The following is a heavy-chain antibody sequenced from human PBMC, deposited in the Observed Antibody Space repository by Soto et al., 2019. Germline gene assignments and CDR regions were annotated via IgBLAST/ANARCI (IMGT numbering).Heavy chain of an antibody. CDR2: IYYSGST. D-gene: IGHD1-7*01. Sequence: PSETLSLTCTVSGGSISSSSYYWGWIRQPPGKGLEWIGSIYYSGSTYYNPSLKSRVTISVDTSKNQFSLKLSSVTAADTAVYYCARQNWNYDHWFDPWGQGTLVTVS. J-gene: IGHJ5*02. CDR3: ARQNWNYDHWFDP. V-gene: IGHV4-39*01. CDR1: GGSISSSSYY.